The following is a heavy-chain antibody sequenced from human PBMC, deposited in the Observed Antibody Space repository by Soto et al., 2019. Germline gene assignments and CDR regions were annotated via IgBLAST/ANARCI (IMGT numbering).Heavy chain of an antibody. Sequence: QVQLVESGGGVVQPGRSLRLSCAASGFTFSTYAIHWVRQAPGKGLEWVAVISYDGNKEYYADSVKGRFVISRDNSKNTLYLQKNSLRAEDTTVYYCARDAGARMVREVITDAFDYWGQGSLVTVSS. CDR3: ARDAGARMVREVITDAFDY. D-gene: IGHD3-10*01. CDR1: GFTFSTYA. V-gene: IGHV3-30*09. CDR2: ISYDGNKE. J-gene: IGHJ4*02.